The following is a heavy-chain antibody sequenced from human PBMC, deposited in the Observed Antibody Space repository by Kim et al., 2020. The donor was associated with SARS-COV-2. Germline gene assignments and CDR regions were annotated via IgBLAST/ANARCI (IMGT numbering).Heavy chain of an antibody. CDR1: GFTFSNYA. CDR3: AKEKTTSTYSGSYYHFDY. Sequence: GGSLRLSCAASGFTFSNYAMSWVRQAPGKGLEWVSTISGYGGSTYYAISVKGRFTISRDNSKNTPYLQMNSLRAEDTALYYCAKEKTTSTYSGSYYHFDYWGQGTLVTVSS. D-gene: IGHD1-26*01. V-gene: IGHV3-23*01. CDR2: ISGYGGST. J-gene: IGHJ4*02.